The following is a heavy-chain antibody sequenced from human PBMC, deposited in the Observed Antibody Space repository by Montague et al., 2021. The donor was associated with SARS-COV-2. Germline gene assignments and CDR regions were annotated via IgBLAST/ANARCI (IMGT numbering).Heavy chain of an antibody. V-gene: IGHV4-59*01. Sequence: SETLSLTCEASGDSISSYYWSWIRQSPGKGLEWIGYVHYTRSTEYNPSLKTRVTLSLDTPRNHFSLKLRSVSAADTAVYYCARAQNTCFIANCVNYFEVWGLGALVTVSS. CDR2: VHYTRST. CDR3: ARAQNTCFIANCVNYFEV. D-gene: IGHD1-1*01. CDR1: GDSISSYY. J-gene: IGHJ4*02.